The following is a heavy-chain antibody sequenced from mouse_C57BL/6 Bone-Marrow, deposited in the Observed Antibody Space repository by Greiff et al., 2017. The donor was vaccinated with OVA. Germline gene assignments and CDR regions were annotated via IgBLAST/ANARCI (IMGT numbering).Heavy chain of an antibody. Sequence: QVQLKESGPGILQPSQTLSLTCSFSGFSLSTFGMGVGWIRQPSGKGLEWLAHIWWDDGKYYNPALKSRLTISKGTSKNQVFLKIANVDTADTATYYCARIYDYYYGRGPWYFDVWGTGTTVTVSS. V-gene: IGHV8-8*01. D-gene: IGHD1-1*01. J-gene: IGHJ1*03. CDR1: GFSLSTFGMG. CDR3: ARIYDYYYGRGPWYFDV. CDR2: IWWDDGK.